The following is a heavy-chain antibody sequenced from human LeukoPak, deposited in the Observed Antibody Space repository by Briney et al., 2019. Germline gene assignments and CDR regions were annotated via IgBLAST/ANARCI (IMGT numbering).Heavy chain of an antibody. V-gene: IGHV3-48*01. Sequence: GGSLRLSCAAPGFTFSSSSMNWVRQAPEKGLEWVSYISTSGGTIYYADSVKGRFTISRDNAKNSLYMQMDSLRAEDTAVYYCARHIPFDCWGQGTLVTVSS. D-gene: IGHD2-21*01. J-gene: IGHJ4*02. CDR2: ISTSGGTI. CDR1: GFTFSSSS. CDR3: ARHIPFDC.